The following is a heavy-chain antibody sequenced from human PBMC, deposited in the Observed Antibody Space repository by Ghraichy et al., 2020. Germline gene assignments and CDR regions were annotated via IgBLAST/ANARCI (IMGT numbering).Heavy chain of an antibody. D-gene: IGHD6-19*01. CDR1: GFTFSSYA. CDR3: AKVPGVAVAAYYYMDV. CDR2: ISGSGGST. V-gene: IGHV3-23*01. J-gene: IGHJ6*03. Sequence: GGSLRLSCAASGFTFSSYAMSWVRQAPGKGLEWVSAISGSGGSTYYADSVKGRFTISRDNSKNTLYLQMNSLRAEDTAVYYCAKVPGVAVAAYYYMDVWGKGTTVTVSS.